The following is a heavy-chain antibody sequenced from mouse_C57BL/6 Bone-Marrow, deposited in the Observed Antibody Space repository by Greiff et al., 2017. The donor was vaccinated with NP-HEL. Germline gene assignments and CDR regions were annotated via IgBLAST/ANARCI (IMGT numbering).Heavy chain of an antibody. D-gene: IGHD1-1*01. CDR2: IYPGSGST. CDR1: GYTFTSYW. V-gene: IGHV1-55*01. Sequence: QVQLQQPGAELVKPGASVKMSCKASGYTFTSYWITWVTQRPGQGLEWIGDIYPGSGSTKYNEKFKSKATLTVDTSSSPASMQLSSLTSEDSAVDYCEGQYYYGSSYWYFDVWGTGTTVTVSS. CDR3: EGQYYYGSSYWYFDV. J-gene: IGHJ1*03.